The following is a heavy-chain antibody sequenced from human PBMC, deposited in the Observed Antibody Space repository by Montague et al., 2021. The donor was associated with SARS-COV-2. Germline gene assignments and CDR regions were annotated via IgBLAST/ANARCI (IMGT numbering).Heavy chain of an antibody. D-gene: IGHD2-2*01. CDR2: TYYRPKWYN. J-gene: IGHJ4*02. V-gene: IGHV6-1*01. CDR3: ARIPVGSKYYFDF. CDR1: GDSVCIKDVT. Sequence: CAISGDSVCIKDVTRSSVKHPSSLRLPRLRITYYRPKWYNDYAEYVKSQITSDPDTSKHQLSLHLNSVPPEDTAVYYCARIPVGSKYYFDFWGQGTLVTVSS.